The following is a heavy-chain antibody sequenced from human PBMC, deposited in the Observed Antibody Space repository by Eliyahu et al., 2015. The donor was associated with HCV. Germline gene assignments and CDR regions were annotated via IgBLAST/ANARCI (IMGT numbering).Heavy chain of an antibody. CDR1: GGSVSSASYY. Sequence: QVQLQESGPGLVKPSETLSLTCTVSGGSVSSASYYWNWIRQPPGKGLEWIAYIYYSGSTNYNPSLKSRVTISIDTSKNQFSLKLNSVTEADTAIYYCARAGFCTGGACSFNWFDPWGQGTLVTVSS. CDR2: IYYSGST. D-gene: IGHD2-8*02. CDR3: ARAGFCTGGACSFNWFDP. V-gene: IGHV4-61*01. J-gene: IGHJ5*02.